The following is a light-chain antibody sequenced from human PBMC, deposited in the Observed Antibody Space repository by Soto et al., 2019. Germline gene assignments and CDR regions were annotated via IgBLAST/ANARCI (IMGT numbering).Light chain of an antibody. V-gene: IGKV1-33*01. CDR2: DAS. Sequence: DIQMTQSPSSLSASVGDRVTIICQASQDIRNHLNWFQQKPGKAPKSLIYDASKLETGVPSRFSGSKSGTDFTFTINSLQPEDVATYFYQHYRVLPVTFGGGTKVEIK. CDR1: QDIRNH. CDR3: QHYRVLPVT. J-gene: IGKJ4*01.